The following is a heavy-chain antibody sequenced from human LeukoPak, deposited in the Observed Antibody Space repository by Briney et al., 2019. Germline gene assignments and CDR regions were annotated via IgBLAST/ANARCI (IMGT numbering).Heavy chain of an antibody. V-gene: IGHV4-4*02. J-gene: IGHJ4*02. CDR2: IYHSGST. Sequence: PSETLSLTCAVSGGSISSSNWWSWVRQPPGKGLEWIGEIYHSGSTNYNPSLKSRVTISVDKSINQFSLNLSSVTAADTAVYYCARRDINSGDTGYWGQGTLVTVSS. D-gene: IGHD3-10*01. CDR3: ARRDINSGDTGY. CDR1: GGSISSSNW.